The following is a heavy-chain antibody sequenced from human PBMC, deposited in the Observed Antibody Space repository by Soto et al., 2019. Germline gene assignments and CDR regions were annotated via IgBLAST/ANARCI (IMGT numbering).Heavy chain of an antibody. J-gene: IGHJ6*02. Sequence: EVQLVQSGAEVKKPGESLKISCKGSGYTFTNYWIGWVRQMPGKGLEWMGIIYPGDSDTKYNPSFQGQVTISADKSITTTYLQWSSPKASDTAIYYCAASIFYYGMDVWGQGTTVTVSS. CDR2: IYPGDSDT. CDR1: GYTFTNYW. CDR3: AASIFYYGMDV. V-gene: IGHV5-51*01.